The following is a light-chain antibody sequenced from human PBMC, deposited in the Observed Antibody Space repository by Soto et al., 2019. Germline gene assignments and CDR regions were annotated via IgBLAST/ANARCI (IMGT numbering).Light chain of an antibody. V-gene: IGKV1-39*01. CDR3: QQTFSLPRT. CDR1: QNFSSY. J-gene: IGKJ2*02. Sequence: DTQMTQSPSSLSASLGDRVTITCRASQNFSSYVNWYQQKPGKAPNVLIYETSTLQDGVPSRFSGDGYGTDFTLSISSLHPEDFATYYCQQTFSLPRTFGQGTKVDIK. CDR2: ETS.